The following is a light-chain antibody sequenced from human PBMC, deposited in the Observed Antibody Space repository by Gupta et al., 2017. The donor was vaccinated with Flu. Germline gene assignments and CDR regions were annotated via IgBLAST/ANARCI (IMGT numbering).Light chain of an antibody. V-gene: IGLV2-11*01. CDR1: SSDVGAYKY. Sequence: QSALTQPRSVSGSPGQSVAISCTGTSSDVGAYKYVSWYHKHPGKAPKLIIYDVTKRPSGVPDRFTGSKSGNTASLTISGLQTEDEADYHCCSFGAASFFGGGTKLTVL. J-gene: IGLJ2*01. CDR3: CSFGAASF. CDR2: DVT.